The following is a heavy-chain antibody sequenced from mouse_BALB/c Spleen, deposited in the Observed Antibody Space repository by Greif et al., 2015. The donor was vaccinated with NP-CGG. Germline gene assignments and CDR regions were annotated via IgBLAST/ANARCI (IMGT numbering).Heavy chain of an antibody. CDR1: GYTFTSYW. V-gene: IGHV1S81*02. J-gene: IGHJ4*01. D-gene: IGHD2-3*01. Sequence: QVQLKQSGAELVKPGASVKLSCKASGYTFTSYWMHWVKQSPGQGLEWIGEINPSNGRTNYNEKFKSKATLTVDKSSSTAYMQLSSLTSEDSAVYYCAIYDGYYYYAMDYWGQGTSVTVSS. CDR2: INPSNGRT. CDR3: AIYDGYYYYAMDY.